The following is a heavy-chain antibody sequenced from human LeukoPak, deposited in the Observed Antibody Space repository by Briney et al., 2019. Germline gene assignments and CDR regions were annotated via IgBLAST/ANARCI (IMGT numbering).Heavy chain of an antibody. J-gene: IGHJ3*02. CDR3: ARLDSDGPYAFHI. CDR1: GFTVSSNY. V-gene: IGHV3-53*01. D-gene: IGHD2-15*01. Sequence: PGGSLRLSCAASGFTVSSNYMSWVRQAPGKGLEWVSVIYSGRSTYYADSVKGRFTISRDNSKNTLYLQMTSLRAEDTAVYYCARLDSDGPYAFHIWGHGTMVTVSS. CDR2: IYSGRST.